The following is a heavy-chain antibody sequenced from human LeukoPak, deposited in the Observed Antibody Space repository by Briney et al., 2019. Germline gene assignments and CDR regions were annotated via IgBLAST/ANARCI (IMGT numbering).Heavy chain of an antibody. V-gene: IGHV3-23*01. CDR2: ISGSGVST. CDR3: AKSPEPGYSSGWYLDY. CDR1: GFTFSSYA. D-gene: IGHD6-19*01. J-gene: IGHJ4*02. Sequence: GGSLRLSCAASGFTFSSYAMSWVRQAPGKGLEWVSDISGSGVSTYYADSVKGRFTISRDNSKNTLYLQMNSLRAEDTALYYCAKSPEPGYSSGWYLDYWGQGTLVTVSS.